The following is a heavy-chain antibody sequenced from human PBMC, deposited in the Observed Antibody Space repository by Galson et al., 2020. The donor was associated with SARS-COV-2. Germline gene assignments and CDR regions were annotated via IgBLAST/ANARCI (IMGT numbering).Heavy chain of an antibody. CDR2: IYYSGST. CDR1: GGSISSGGYY. CDR3: ARREAAGILYYYGMDV. Sequence: ASETLSLTCTVSGGSISSGGYYWSWIHQHPGKGLEWIGYIYYSGSTYYNPSLKSRVTISVDTSKNQFSLKLSSVTAADTAVYYCARREAAGILYYYGMDVWGQGTTVTVSS. V-gene: IGHV4-31*03. D-gene: IGHD6-13*01. J-gene: IGHJ6*02.